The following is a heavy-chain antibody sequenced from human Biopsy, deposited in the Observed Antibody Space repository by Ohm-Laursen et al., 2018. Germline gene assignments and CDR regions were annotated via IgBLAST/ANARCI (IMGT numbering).Heavy chain of an antibody. V-gene: IGHV4-61*03. J-gene: IGHJ4*02. CDR1: GVSINGGRYY. D-gene: IGHD4-23*01. CDR2: IFYSANT. CDR3: ARGSNDFGGLYFPR. Sequence: SDTLSLTRTVSGVSINGGRYYWNWIRHHPGKGLEWIGNIFYSANTYYNPSLKSRVTISVDTSRNHFSLRLSSLTAADTAVYYCARGSNDFGGLYFPRWGQGTLLTVSS.